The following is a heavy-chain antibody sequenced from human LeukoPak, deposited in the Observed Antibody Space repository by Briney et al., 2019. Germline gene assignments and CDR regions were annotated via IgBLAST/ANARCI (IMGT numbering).Heavy chain of an antibody. CDR3: AKSAEQWLVLYYFDY. V-gene: IGHV3-30*18. CDR2: ISYDGSNK. D-gene: IGHD6-19*01. Sequence: GRSLRLSCAASGFTFSSYGMHWVRQAPGKVLEWVAVISYDGSNKYYADSVKGRSTISRDNSKNTLYLQMNSLRAEDTAVYYCAKSAEQWLVLYYFDYWGQGTLVTVSS. CDR1: GFTFSSYG. J-gene: IGHJ4*02.